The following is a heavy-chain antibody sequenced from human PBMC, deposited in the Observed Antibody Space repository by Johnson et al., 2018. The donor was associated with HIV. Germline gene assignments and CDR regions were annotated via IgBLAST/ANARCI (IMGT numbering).Heavy chain of an antibody. Sequence: VQLLESGGGVVQPGGSLRLSCAASGFTFSSYGMHWVRQAPGKGLEWVAFIRYDGSNKYYADSVKGRFTISRDNSKNTLYLQMNSLRAEDTAGYYCAREGWGSDAFDIWGQGTMVTVSS. CDR2: IRYDGSNK. D-gene: IGHD3-16*01. CDR1: GFTFSSYG. CDR3: AREGWGSDAFDI. V-gene: IGHV3-30*02. J-gene: IGHJ3*02.